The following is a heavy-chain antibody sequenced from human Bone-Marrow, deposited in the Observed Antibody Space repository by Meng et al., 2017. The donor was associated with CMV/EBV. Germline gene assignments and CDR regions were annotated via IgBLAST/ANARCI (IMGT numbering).Heavy chain of an antibody. V-gene: IGHV3-48*04. J-gene: IGHJ3*02. D-gene: IGHD6-6*01. CDR1: GFTFSSYS. CDR3: ARSIAARRGHLDAFDI. CDR2: ISSSSSTI. Sequence: GESLKISCAASGFTFSSYSMNWVRQAPGKGLEWVSYISSSSSTIYYADSVKGRFTISRDNAKNSLYLQMNSLRAEDTAVYYCARSIAARRGHLDAFDIWGQGTMVTVSS.